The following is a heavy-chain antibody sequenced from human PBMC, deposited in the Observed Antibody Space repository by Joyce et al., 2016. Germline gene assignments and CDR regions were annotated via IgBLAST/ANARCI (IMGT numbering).Heavy chain of an antibody. D-gene: IGHD4-17*01. CDR3: ARDPFGDYVDYFDY. CDR1: GYTFTSYG. Sequence: QIQLVQSGAEVKKPGASVKVSCKASGYTFTSYGISWVRQAPGQGLEWMGWISTWNGKTKSDQKLQGRVTMTIDTSTTTAYMELGSLRYDDTAVYYCARDPFGDYVDYFDYWGQGTLVTVSS. J-gene: IGHJ4*02. CDR2: ISTWNGKT. V-gene: IGHV1-18*04.